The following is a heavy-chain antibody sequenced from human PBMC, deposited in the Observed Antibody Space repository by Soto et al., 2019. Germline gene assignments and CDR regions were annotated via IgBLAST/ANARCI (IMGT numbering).Heavy chain of an antibody. CDR2: IYYSGST. Sequence: SETLSLTCTVSGGSISSYYWSLIRQPPGKGLEWIGYIYYSGSTNYNPSLKSRVTISVDTSKNQFSLKLSSVTAADTAVYYCAGSNYDSYFDYWGQGTLVTVSS. CDR3: AGSNYDSYFDY. J-gene: IGHJ4*02. D-gene: IGHD3-22*01. V-gene: IGHV4-59*08. CDR1: GGSISSYY.